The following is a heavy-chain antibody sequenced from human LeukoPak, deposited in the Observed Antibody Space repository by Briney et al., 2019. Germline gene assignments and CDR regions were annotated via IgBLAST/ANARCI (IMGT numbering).Heavy chain of an antibody. D-gene: IGHD6-13*01. Sequence: GGSLRLSCAASGFTVSSNYMSWVRQAPGQGLEWVAVISYDGSNKYYADSVKGRFTISRDNSKNTLYLQMNSLRAEDTAVYYCAKDIRISSSSWSYYYYGMDVWGQGTTVTVSS. CDR3: AKDIRISSSSWSYYYYGMDV. CDR1: GFTVSSNY. J-gene: IGHJ6*02. CDR2: ISYDGSNK. V-gene: IGHV3-30*18.